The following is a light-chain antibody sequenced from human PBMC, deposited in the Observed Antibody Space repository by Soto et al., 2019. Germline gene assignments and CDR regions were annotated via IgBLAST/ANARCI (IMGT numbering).Light chain of an antibody. CDR2: NNN. CDR3: QSYDSSLSGYV. Sequence: QSVLTQPPSVSGAPGQRVSISCTGSSSNFGAGYDVHWYQQLPGTAPKLLIYNNNNRPSGVPDRFSGSKSGTSASLAITGLQAEDEADYYCQSYDSSLSGYVFGTGTKSPS. V-gene: IGLV1-40*01. CDR1: SSNFGAGYD. J-gene: IGLJ1*01.